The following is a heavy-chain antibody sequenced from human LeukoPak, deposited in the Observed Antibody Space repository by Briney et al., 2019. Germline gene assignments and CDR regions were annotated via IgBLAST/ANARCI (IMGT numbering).Heavy chain of an antibody. V-gene: IGHV3-33*01. CDR2: IWYDGSNK. D-gene: IGHD1-26*01. Sequence: GGSLRLSCAASGFTFSSYGMHWVRQAPGEGLEWVAVIWYDGSNKYYADSVKGRFTISRDNSKNTLYLQMNSLRAEDTAVYYCARALVGATEYYFDYWGQGTLVAVSS. J-gene: IGHJ4*02. CDR1: GFTFSSYG. CDR3: ARALVGATEYYFDY.